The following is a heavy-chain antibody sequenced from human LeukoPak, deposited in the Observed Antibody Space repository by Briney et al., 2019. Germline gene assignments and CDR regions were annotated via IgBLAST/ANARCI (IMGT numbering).Heavy chain of an antibody. CDR1: GFTFNTYS. CDR2: ISSSSTI. V-gene: IGHV3-48*01. D-gene: IGHD2-15*01. Sequence: GGSLSLSCAASGFTFNTYSMNWVRQAPGKGLEWVSYISSSSTIYYADSVKGRFTISRDNAKNSLYLQMNTLRAEDTAVYYCARVGVVTAPLDYWGQGTLVTVSS. CDR3: ARVGVVTAPLDY. J-gene: IGHJ4*02.